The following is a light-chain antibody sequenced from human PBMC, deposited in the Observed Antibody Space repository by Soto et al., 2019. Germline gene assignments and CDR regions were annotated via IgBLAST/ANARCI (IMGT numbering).Light chain of an antibody. Sequence: IQMTQSPSTLSASVGDRVTITCRASQSINNCLAWYQQKPGKAPKLLIYDAFSLESGVPSRFSGSRSGTDFTLTISSLQPDDFATYYCQHYNSYPWTFGQGTKVEIK. J-gene: IGKJ1*01. CDR1: QSINNC. V-gene: IGKV1-5*01. CDR3: QHYNSYPWT. CDR2: DAF.